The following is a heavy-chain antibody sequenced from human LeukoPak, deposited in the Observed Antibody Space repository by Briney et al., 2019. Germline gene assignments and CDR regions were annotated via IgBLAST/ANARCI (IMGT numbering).Heavy chain of an antibody. CDR2: IDSSSRYI. D-gene: IGHD2-2*01. V-gene: IGHV3-21*01. CDR3: ARVGGHCTSTSCPPPDY. CDR1: RFTFSSYN. J-gene: IGHJ4*02. Sequence: GGSLRLSCAASRFTFSSYNMDWVRQAPGKGLEWVSFIDSSSRYIYQADSVKGRFTISRDNAKSSVFLQMNSLRAEDTAVYYCARVGGHCTSTSCPPPDYWGQGTLVTVSS.